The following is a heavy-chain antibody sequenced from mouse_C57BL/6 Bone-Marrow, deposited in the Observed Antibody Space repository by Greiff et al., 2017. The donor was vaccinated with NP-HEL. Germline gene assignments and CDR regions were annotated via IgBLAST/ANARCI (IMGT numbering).Heavy chain of an antibody. CDR3: ARSQLRLRWFAY. V-gene: IGHV1-78*01. D-gene: IGHD3-2*02. J-gene: IGHJ3*01. Sequence: VKVVESDAELVKPGASVKISCKVSGYTFTDHTIHWMKQRPEQGLEWIGYIYPRDGSTKYNEKFKGKATLTADKSSSTAYMQLNSLTSEDSAVYFCARSQLRLRWFAYWGQGTLVTVSA. CDR2: IYPRDGST. CDR1: GYTFTDHT.